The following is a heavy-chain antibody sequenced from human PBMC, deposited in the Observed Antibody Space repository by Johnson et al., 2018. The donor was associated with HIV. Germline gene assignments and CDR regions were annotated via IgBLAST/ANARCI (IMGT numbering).Heavy chain of an antibody. CDR1: GLSVSYGY. Sequence: VQLVESGGGLIQPGGSLRLSCAASGLSVSYGYMTWVRQAPGKGLEWVSVIYSGGSTYYADSVKGRFTISRDKSKNTLNLQMNSLRAEDTAVYYCARSSILVTDALDIWGQGTMVTVSS. D-gene: IGHD2-8*02. V-gene: IGHV3-53*01. J-gene: IGHJ3*02. CDR3: ARSSILVTDALDI. CDR2: IYSGGST.